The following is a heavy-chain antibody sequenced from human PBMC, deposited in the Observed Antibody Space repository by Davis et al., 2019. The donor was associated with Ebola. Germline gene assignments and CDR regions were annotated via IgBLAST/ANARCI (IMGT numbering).Heavy chain of an antibody. Sequence: ASVKVSCKASGYTFTRYYMHWVRQAPGQGLEWMGIINPSGGSTSYAQKFQGRVTMTRDTSTSTVYMELSSLRSEDTAVYYCASSAAGTLVFGYYYGMDVWGQGTTVTVSS. V-gene: IGHV1-46*01. J-gene: IGHJ6*02. CDR2: INPSGGST. CDR1: GYTFTRYY. D-gene: IGHD6-13*01. CDR3: ASSAAGTLVFGYYYGMDV.